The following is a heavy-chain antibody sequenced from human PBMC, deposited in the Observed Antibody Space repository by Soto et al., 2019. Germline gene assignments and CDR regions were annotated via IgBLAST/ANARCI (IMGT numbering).Heavy chain of an antibody. Sequence: SVKGSGKASGYTFTSSDINWGRQATGQGLERMGWMNTNSGNTGYAQKFQGRVTMTRNTSTSTAYIELSSLRTEDTAAYYCARGRIVTISIGGSVPNDYHKGHWGKASPVTV. CDR1: GYTFTSSD. V-gene: IGHV1-8*01. D-gene: IGHD3-9*01. J-gene: IGHJ6*03. CDR2: MNTNSGNT. CDR3: ARGRIVTISIGGSVPNDYHKGH.